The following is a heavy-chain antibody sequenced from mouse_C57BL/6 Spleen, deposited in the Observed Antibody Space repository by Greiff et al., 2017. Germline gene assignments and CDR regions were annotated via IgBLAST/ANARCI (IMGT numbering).Heavy chain of an antibody. CDR2: INPSNGGT. D-gene: IGHD3-2*02. V-gene: IGHV1-53*01. CDR1: GYTFTSYW. CDR3: ARGGAQLRPLYAMDY. J-gene: IGHJ4*01. Sequence: QVQLQQPGTELVKPGASVKLSCKASGYTFTSYWMHWVKQRPGQGLEWIGNINPSNGGTNYNEKFKSKATLTVDKSSSTAYMQLSSLTSEDSAVYYCARGGAQLRPLYAMDYWGQGTSVTVSS.